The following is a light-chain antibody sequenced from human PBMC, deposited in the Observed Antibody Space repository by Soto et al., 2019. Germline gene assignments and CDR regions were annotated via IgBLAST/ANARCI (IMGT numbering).Light chain of an antibody. CDR3: QQRSSWPLT. CDR2: AAS. CDR1: LSISSH. J-gene: IGKJ3*01. Sequence: EIVLTQSPATLSLSPGERATLSCRASLSISSHLTWYQQKPGQAPRLLIYAASTRATGIPARFSGSGSGTDFTLTISSLEPEDFAVYYCQQRSSWPLTFGPGTKVDIK. V-gene: IGKV3-11*01.